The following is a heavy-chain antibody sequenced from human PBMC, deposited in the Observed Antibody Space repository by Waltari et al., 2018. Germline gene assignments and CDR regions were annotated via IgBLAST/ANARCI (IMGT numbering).Heavy chain of an antibody. D-gene: IGHD1-26*01. J-gene: IGHJ3*02. CDR1: GYTFTSYA. CDR2: INAGNGNT. CDR3: ASSEWELRGTAAFDI. V-gene: IGHV1-3*01. Sequence: QVQLVQSGAEVKKPGASVKVSCKASGYTFTSYAMHWVRQAPGQRLEWMGWINAGNGNTKYSQKFQGRVTITRDTSASTAYMELSSLRSEDTAVYYCASSEWELRGTAAFDIWGQGTMVTVSS.